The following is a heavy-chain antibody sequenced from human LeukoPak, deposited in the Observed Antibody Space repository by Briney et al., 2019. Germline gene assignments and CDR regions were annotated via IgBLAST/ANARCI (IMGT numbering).Heavy chain of an antibody. D-gene: IGHD3-10*01. Sequence: QPGGSLRLSCAASGFTFSNYVMSWVRQAPEKGLQWVSSSSGSGGSTYYADSVKGRFTISRDSSKKTVYLQMNSLRDEDTAVYFCAKGASPDYYGSGRFDFWGQGTLVTVSS. CDR1: GFTFSNYV. V-gene: IGHV3-23*01. J-gene: IGHJ5*01. CDR3: AKGASPDYYGSGRFDF. CDR2: SSGSGGST.